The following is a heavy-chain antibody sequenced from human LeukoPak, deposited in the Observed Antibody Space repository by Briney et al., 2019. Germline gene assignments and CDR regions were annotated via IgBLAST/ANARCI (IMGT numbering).Heavy chain of an antibody. CDR1: GYTFTIYG. J-gene: IGHJ4*02. CDR2: ISAYNGNT. V-gene: IGHV1-18*01. D-gene: IGHD6-6*01. Sequence: ASVTVSCKASGYTFTIYGISWVRQAPGQGLEWMGWISAYNGNTNYAQKLQGRVTMTTDTSTSTAYMELRSLRSDDTAVYYCARRRGHEYTFDYWGQGTLVTVSS. CDR3: ARRRGHEYTFDY.